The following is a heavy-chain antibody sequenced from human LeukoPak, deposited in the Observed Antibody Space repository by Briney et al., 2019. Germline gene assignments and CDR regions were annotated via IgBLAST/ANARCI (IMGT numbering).Heavy chain of an antibody. Sequence: KPSETLSLTCAVSGPSISNTYYWGWIRQPPGKGLEWIGSIYNSGSTYYNPSLRSRVTISVDTSKNQFSLKLRSVTAADTAVYYCARNNTRTVSRGSSRRRANAFDIWGQGTMVTVSS. CDR3: ARNNTRTVSRGSSRRRANAFDI. V-gene: IGHV4-38-2*01. J-gene: IGHJ3*02. CDR2: IYNSGST. CDR1: GPSISNTYY. D-gene: IGHD6-13*01.